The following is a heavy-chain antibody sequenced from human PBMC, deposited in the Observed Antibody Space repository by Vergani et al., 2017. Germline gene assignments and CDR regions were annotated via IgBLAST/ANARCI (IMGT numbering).Heavy chain of an antibody. Sequence: QVQLVESGGGVVQPGRSLRLSCAASGFTFSSYGMHWVRQAPGKGLEWVAVISYDGSNKYYADSVKGRFTISRDNSKYTLYLQMNSLRAEDTAVYYCHKPQQLAQPFDYWGQGTLVTVSS. J-gene: IGHJ4*02. D-gene: IGHD6-13*01. CDR3: HKPQQLAQPFDY. CDR1: GFTFSSYG. V-gene: IGHV3-30*03. CDR2: ISYDGSNK.